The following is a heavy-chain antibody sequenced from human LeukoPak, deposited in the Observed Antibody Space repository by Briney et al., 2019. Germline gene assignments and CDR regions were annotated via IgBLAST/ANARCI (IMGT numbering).Heavy chain of an antibody. CDR3: AREQGSSSSGRYGLDV. V-gene: IGHV1-46*01. CDR2: INPSGGST. D-gene: IGHD6-6*01. CDR1: GYTFISYY. Sequence: GASVKVSCKASGYTFISYYIHWVRQAPGRGLEWMGLINPSGGSTSYAQKFQGRVTMTRDTSTSTVYMELSSLRSEDTAVYYCAREQGSSSSGRYGLDVWGQGTTVTVSS. J-gene: IGHJ6*02.